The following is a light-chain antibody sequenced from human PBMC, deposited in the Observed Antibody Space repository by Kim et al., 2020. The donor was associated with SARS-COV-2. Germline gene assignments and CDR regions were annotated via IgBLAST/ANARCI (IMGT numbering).Light chain of an antibody. Sequence: SPGERATLSRRASQSVSSSYLAWYQQKPGQAPRLLIYGASSRATGIPDRFSGSGSGTDFTLTISRLEPEDFAVYYCQQYGSSPQYTFGQGTKLEI. J-gene: IGKJ2*01. V-gene: IGKV3-20*01. CDR1: QSVSSSY. CDR3: QQYGSSPQYT. CDR2: GAS.